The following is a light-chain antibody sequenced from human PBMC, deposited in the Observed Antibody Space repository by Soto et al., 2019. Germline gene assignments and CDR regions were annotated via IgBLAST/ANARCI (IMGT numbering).Light chain of an antibody. J-gene: IGKJ1*01. CDR2: GAS. CDR1: QSVSSN. CDR3: QQYNNWLWT. V-gene: IGKV3-15*01. Sequence: EIVMTQSPATLSVSPGERATLSCRASQSVSSNLAWYQQKPGQAPRLLIYGASTRATGIPARFSGSGSGTEFTLTISSLQSEDFEVYYCQQYNNWLWTLGPGPKVDIK.